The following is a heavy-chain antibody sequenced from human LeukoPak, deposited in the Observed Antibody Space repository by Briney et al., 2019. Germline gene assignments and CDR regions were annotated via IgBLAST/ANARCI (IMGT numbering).Heavy chain of an antibody. J-gene: IGHJ4*02. V-gene: IGHV1-46*01. CDR2: INPSGGST. Sequence: ASVKVSCKASGYTFTGYYMHWVRQAPGQGLEWMGIINPSGGSTSYAQKFQGRVTMTRDTSTSTVYMELSSLRSEDTAVYYCARDRYCSGGSCSHLHFDYWGQGTLVTVSS. D-gene: IGHD2-15*01. CDR3: ARDRYCSGGSCSHLHFDY. CDR1: GYTFTGYY.